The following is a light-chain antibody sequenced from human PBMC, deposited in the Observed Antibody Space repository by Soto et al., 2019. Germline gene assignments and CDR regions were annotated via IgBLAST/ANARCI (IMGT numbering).Light chain of an antibody. CDR3: QQYNSYHT. Sequence: DIRMTQSPSTLSASVGDRVTITCRASQNINNRLAWYQQKPGKAPKLLIFDASTLGSEVPLRFSGSGSGTEFTLTISSLQPDDFASYYCQQYNSYHTFGQGTMLEIK. CDR1: QNINNR. V-gene: IGKV1-5*01. J-gene: IGKJ2*01. CDR2: DAS.